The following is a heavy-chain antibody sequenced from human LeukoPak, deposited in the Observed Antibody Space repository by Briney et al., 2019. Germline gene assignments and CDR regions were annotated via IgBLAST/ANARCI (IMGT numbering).Heavy chain of an antibody. CDR3: TTDLPFVSDY. V-gene: IGHV3-15*01. CDR1: GFTFSNAW. CDR2: IKSKTDGEAT. Sequence: PGGSLRLSCAASGFTFSNAWMSWVRQAPGKGLEWVGRIKSKTDGEATDYAAPVKGRFTISRDDSKNTLHLQMNSLKTEDTAVYYCTTDLPFVSDYWGQGILVTVYS. J-gene: IGHJ4*02. D-gene: IGHD2-21*01.